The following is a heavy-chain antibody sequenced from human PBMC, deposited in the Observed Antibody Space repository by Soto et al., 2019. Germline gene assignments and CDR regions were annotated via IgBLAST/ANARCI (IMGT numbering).Heavy chain of an antibody. CDR1: AYTFTNYG. D-gene: IGHD3-10*01. J-gene: IGHJ4*02. Sequence: ASVKVSCKASAYTFTNYGISWVRQAPGQGLEWMGWISAYNGNINYAQKFRGRVTMTTDTSTSSAYLEVRSLRSDDTAVYYCARVRPITMVRGVSFDYWGQGTLVTVSS. V-gene: IGHV1-18*01. CDR2: ISAYNGNI. CDR3: ARVRPITMVRGVSFDY.